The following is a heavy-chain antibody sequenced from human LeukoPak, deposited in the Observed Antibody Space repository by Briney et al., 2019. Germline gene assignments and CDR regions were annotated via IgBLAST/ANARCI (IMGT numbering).Heavy chain of an antibody. J-gene: IGHJ4*02. CDR2: IIPIFGTA. V-gene: IGHV1-69*06. CDR1: AGTFSNYA. D-gene: IGHD3-16*01. Sequence: GASVKVSCKASAGTFSNYAISWVRHAPGRGLEWMGAIIPIFGTANHAQKFRGTVTITADKSTRTAYMELSSLRSEDTAVYYCARDNDSRDPPHFDYWGQGTLVTVSS. CDR3: ARDNDSRDPPHFDY.